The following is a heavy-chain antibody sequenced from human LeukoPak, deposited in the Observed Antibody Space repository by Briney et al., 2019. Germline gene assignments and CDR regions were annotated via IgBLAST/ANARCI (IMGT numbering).Heavy chain of an antibody. CDR1: GFTFSNYM. V-gene: IGHV3-30*04. CDR3: ARVQGGGFRTADY. D-gene: IGHD1-14*01. J-gene: IGHJ4*02. Sequence: PGGSLRLSCAASGFTFSNYMMHWVRQAPGKGLDWVAVILEDGSIQYYADSVKGRFTISRDNSKNTLLLQMNSLRGEDTAMYYCARVQGGGFRTADYWGQGTLVTVSS. CDR2: ILEDGSIQ.